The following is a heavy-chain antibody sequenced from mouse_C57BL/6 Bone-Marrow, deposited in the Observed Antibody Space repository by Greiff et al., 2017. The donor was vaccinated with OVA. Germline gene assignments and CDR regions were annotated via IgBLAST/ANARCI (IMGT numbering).Heavy chain of an antibody. Sequence: QVQLQQSGAELARPGASVKLSCKASGYTFTSYGISWVKQRTGQGLEWIGEIYPRSGNTYYNEKFKGKATLTADKSSSQVYMEIRSLTSEDTAVYFCAVFTTVVGGAKDYWGQGTSVTVSS. CDR1: GYTFTSYG. CDR3: AVFTTVVGGAKDY. V-gene: IGHV1-81*01. J-gene: IGHJ4*01. D-gene: IGHD1-1*01. CDR2: IYPRSGNT.